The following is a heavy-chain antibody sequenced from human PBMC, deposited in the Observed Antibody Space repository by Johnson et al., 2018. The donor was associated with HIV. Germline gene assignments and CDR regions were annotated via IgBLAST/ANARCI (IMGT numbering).Heavy chain of an antibody. J-gene: IGHJ3*02. CDR3: ARDALLRFLEWFI. Sequence: QVQLVESGGGVVQPGRSLRLSCAASGFTFSTYAMHWVRQAPGKGLEWVAVISSDESNKYYADSVKGRFTISRDNSKNTLYLQMNSLRVEDTAVYYCARDALLRFLEWFIWGQGTMVTVSS. CDR2: ISSDESNK. CDR1: GFTFSTYA. V-gene: IGHV3-30*04. D-gene: IGHD3-3*01.